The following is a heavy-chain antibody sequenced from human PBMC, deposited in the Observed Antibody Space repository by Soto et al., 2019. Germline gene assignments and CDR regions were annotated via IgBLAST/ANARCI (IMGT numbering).Heavy chain of an antibody. D-gene: IGHD3-22*01. J-gene: IGHJ4*02. CDR1: GFTFSSYA. CDR3: AKDVYDSSGYYSTFRCFDY. CDR2: ISGSGGST. V-gene: IGHV3-23*01. Sequence: PGGSLRLACAASGFTFSSYAMSWVRQAPGKGLEWVSAISGSGGSTYYADSVKGRFTISRDNSKNTLYLQMNSLRAEDTAVYYCAKDVYDSSGYYSTFRCFDYWGQGTLVTVSS.